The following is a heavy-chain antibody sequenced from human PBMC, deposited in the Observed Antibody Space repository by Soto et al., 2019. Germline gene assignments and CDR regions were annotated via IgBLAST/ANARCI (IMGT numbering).Heavy chain of an antibody. V-gene: IGHV1-69*01. D-gene: IGHD2-15*01. CDR1: GGTFNTYG. Sequence: QVRLVQSGAEVKNFGSSLKVSCKASGGTFNTYGLNWGRQAPGQGLEWMGGIIPIFHTTNYAQKFRDRVTITADESTTIAYMELNGLRSEDTAMYYCATCAGVVTTHDFMGPYDYWGQGTLVTVSS. CDR3: ATCAGVVTTHDFMGPYDY. CDR2: IIPIFHTT. J-gene: IGHJ4*02.